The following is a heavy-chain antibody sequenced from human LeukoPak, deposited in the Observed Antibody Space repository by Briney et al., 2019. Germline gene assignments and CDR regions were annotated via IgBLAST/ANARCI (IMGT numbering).Heavy chain of an antibody. J-gene: IGHJ6*02. D-gene: IGHD3-3*01. CDR2: IYYSGST. V-gene: IGHV4-61*01. CDR1: GGSVSSGSYY. CDR3: ARGGGYYDFWSGYYPHYGMDA. Sequence: SETLSLTCTVSGGSVSSGSYYWSWIRQPPGKGLEWIGYIYYSGSTNYNPSLKSRVTISVDTSKNQFSLKLSSVTAADTAVYYCARGGGYYDFWSGYYPHYGMDAWGQGTTVTVSS.